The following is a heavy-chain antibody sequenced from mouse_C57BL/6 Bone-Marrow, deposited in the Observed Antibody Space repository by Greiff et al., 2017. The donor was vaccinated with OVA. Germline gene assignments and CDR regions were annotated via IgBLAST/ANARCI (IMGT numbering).Heavy chain of an antibody. CDR1: GYTFTSYW. D-gene: IGHD2-3*01. CDR2: LYPGNSDT. Sequence: VQLQQSGTVLARPGASVKMSCKTSGYTFTSYWMHWVKQRPGQGLEWIGALYPGNSDTSYNQKFKGKAKLTAVTSASTAYMELSSLTNEDSAVYYCTRWLLYRYWYFDVWGTGTTVTVSS. V-gene: IGHV1-5*01. CDR3: TRWLLYRYWYFDV. J-gene: IGHJ1*03.